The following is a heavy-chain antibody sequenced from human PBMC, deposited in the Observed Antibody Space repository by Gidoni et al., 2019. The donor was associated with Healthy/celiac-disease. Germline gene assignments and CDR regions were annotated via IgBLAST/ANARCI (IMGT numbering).Heavy chain of an antibody. CDR2: ISGSGGST. CDR3: AKDLQYSVAGKGG. D-gene: IGHD6-19*01. J-gene: IGHJ4*02. V-gene: IGHV3-23*01. Sequence: EVQLLESGGGLVQPGGSLRLSCAASGFTFSSYAMSWVRQAQGKGLGWVSAISGSGGSTYYADSVKGRFTISRDNSKNTLYLQMNSLRAEDTAVYYCAKDLQYSVAGKGGWGQGTLVTVSS. CDR1: GFTFSSYA.